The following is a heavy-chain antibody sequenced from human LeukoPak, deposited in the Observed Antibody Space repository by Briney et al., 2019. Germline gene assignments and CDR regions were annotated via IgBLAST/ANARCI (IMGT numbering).Heavy chain of an antibody. CDR1: GGTFSSYA. CDR3: AKIAVAGDDRTYRATYYYDYYMDV. J-gene: IGHJ6*03. CDR2: IIPIFGTA. D-gene: IGHD6-19*01. Sequence: SVKVSCKASGGTFSSYAISWVRQAPGQGLEWMGGIIPIFGTANYAQKFQGRVTITADESTSTAYMELSSLRSEDTAVYYCAKIAVAGDDRTYRATYYYDYYMDVWGKGTTVTVSS. V-gene: IGHV1-69*13.